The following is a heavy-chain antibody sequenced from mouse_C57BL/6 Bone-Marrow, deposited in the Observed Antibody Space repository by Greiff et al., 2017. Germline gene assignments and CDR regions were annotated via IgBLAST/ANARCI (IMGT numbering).Heavy chain of an antibody. CDR2: IYPRSGNT. Sequence: LQESGAELARPGASVKLSCKASGYTFTSYGISWVKQRTGQGLEWIGEIYPRSGNTYYNEKFKGKATLTADKSSSTAYMELRSLTSEDSAVYFCARRVLLLQPDYWGQGTTRTVSS. D-gene: IGHD1-1*01. CDR3: ARRVLLLQPDY. J-gene: IGHJ2*01. V-gene: IGHV1-81*01. CDR1: GYTFTSYG.